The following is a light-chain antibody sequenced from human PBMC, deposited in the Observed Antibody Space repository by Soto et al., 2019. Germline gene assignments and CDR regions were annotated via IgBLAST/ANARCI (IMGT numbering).Light chain of an antibody. CDR1: QSVASS. CDR2: GAS. CDR3: QQYHYWPIT. V-gene: IGKV3-15*01. J-gene: IGKJ5*01. Sequence: ERVMTQSPATLSASPGEGVTLSCRASQSVASSVAWYQQKPGQAPRLILYGASTRATGFPARFSGSGSGTEFTLTISSLQSEDFAVYLCQQYHYWPITFGQGTRLEIK.